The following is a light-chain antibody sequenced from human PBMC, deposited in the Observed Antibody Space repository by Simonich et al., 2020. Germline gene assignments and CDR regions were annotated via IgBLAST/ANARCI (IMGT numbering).Light chain of an antibody. V-gene: IGLV2-14*01. Sequence: QSALTQPASVSGSPGQSITISCTGTSSDVGGYNYVSWYQQHPGKAPRLMIYDVSKRPPGVSNRFSGSKSGNTATLTISGLQAEDEADYYCRSYTSSSTWVFGGGTKLTVL. CDR2: DVS. J-gene: IGLJ3*02. CDR3: RSYTSSSTWV. CDR1: SSDVGGYNY.